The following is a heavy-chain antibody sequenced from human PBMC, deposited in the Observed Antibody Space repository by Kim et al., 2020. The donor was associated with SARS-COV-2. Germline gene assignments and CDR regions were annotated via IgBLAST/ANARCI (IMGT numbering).Heavy chain of an antibody. J-gene: IGHJ3*02. D-gene: IGHD4-17*01. CDR3: AKSSTVVNKLHVIDAFDI. Sequence: GGSLRLSCAASGFTFSSYGMHWVRQAPGKGLEWVAVISYDGSNKYYADSVKGRFTISRDNSKNTLYLQMNSLRAEDTAVYYCAKSSTVVNKLHVIDAFDIWGQGTMVTVSS. CDR1: GFTFSSYG. V-gene: IGHV3-30*18. CDR2: ISYDGSNK.